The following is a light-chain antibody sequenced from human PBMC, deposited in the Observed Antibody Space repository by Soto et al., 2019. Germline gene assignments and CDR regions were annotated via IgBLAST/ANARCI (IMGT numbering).Light chain of an antibody. V-gene: IGLV1-44*01. CDR1: SSNIGSNT. CDR3: AAWDDSLNGYV. CDR2: ANN. J-gene: IGLJ1*01. Sequence: QSVLTQPPSASGTPGQRVTISCSGSSSNIGSNTVNWYQQLPGTAPKLLIHANNQRPSGVPDRFSGSKSGTSASLAINWLQSEEADYYCAAWDDSLNGYVFGTGTKVTVL.